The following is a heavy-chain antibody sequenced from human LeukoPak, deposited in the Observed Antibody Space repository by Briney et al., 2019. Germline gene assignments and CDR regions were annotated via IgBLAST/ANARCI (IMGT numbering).Heavy chain of an antibody. CDR2: ISSSGSYM. CDR1: GFTFSSYT. Sequence: KPGGSLRLSCVVSGFTFSSYTMNWVRQAPGRGLEWVSSISSSGSYMFYADSVKGRFTISRDNAKNSLYLQMNSLRAEDTAVYYCAREWGPAAMAHTLNWGQGALVTVSS. V-gene: IGHV3-21*01. J-gene: IGHJ4*02. CDR3: AREWGPAAMAHTLN. D-gene: IGHD2-2*01.